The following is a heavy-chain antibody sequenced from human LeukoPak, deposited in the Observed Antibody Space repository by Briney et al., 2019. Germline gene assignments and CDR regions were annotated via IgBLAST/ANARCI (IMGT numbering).Heavy chain of an antibody. D-gene: IGHD6-19*01. J-gene: IGHJ6*03. CDR1: GDSVSSNSAA. Sequence: WQTLSLTCAVSGDSVSSNSAAWNWLTQSPSRGLEWLGRTYCRCKWYNDYVVSVQSRIIINPDTSKIQFSLQLNSVSPEETAVYYCPRGQGYSSGWFEDYHLYDMDVWGKGTEVAVSS. CDR2: TYCRCKWYN. V-gene: IGHV6-1*01. CDR3: PRGQGYSSGWFEDYHLYDMDV.